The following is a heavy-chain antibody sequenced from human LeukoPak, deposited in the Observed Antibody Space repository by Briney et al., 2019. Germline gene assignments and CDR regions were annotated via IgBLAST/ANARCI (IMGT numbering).Heavy chain of an antibody. J-gene: IGHJ6*02. CDR1: EFTFSSYW. CDR2: IKEDGSEK. Sequence: GGSLRLSCAASEFTFSSYWMSWVRQAPGKGLEWVANIKEDGSEKYYVDSAEGRFVISRDNAKNSLYLQMNSLRAEDTALYYCARAPSFSGWYVGYYYGMDVWGQGTTVTVSS. D-gene: IGHD6-19*01. V-gene: IGHV3-7*03. CDR3: ARAPSFSGWYVGYYYGMDV.